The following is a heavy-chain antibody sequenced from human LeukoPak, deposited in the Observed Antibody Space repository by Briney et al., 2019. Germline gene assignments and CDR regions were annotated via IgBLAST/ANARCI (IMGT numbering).Heavy chain of an antibody. D-gene: IGHD6-13*01. V-gene: IGHV3-74*01. Sequence: GGSLRLSCAASGFTLSNYWMHWVRQAPGKGLVWVSRINIDGSSISYADSVKGRFTISRDNAKNTLHLQMNSLRAEDTAVYYCARIPATGTALDHWGQGTLVTVSA. CDR2: INIDGSSI. CDR3: ARIPATGTALDH. J-gene: IGHJ4*02. CDR1: GFTLSNYW.